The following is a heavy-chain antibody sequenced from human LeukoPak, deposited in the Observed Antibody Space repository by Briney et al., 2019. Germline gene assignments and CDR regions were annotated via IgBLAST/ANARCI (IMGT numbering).Heavy chain of an antibody. CDR2: IYYSGST. Sequence: SETLSLTCTVSSGSISSSSNYWGWIRQPPGEGLGWIGRIYYSGSTYYNPSLKSRVTMSIDTSKSQCTLKLSSVTAADTAVYYCARYSSAYYYDFDFWGQGTLVTVSS. J-gene: IGHJ4*02. CDR1: SGSISSSSNY. V-gene: IGHV4-39*01. CDR3: ARYSSAYYYDFDF. D-gene: IGHD3-22*01.